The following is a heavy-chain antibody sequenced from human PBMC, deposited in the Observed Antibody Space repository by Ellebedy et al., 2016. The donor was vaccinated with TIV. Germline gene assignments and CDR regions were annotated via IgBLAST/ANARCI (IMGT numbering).Heavy chain of an antibody. V-gene: IGHV3-23*01. Sequence: GESLKISCAASGISLRSYAMSWFRQAPGRGLEWVSTIGGTVGITYYSDSVTGRFTVSRDTSRNKLYLQMSSLRAEDTAVYYCAKLPVAYNWNYADDYWGQGTLVTVSS. J-gene: IGHJ4*02. CDR2: IGGTVGIT. CDR1: GISLRSYA. CDR3: AKLPVAYNWNYADDY. D-gene: IGHD1-7*01.